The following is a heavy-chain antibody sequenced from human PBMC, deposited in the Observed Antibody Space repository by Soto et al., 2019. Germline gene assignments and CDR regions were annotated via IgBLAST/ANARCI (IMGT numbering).Heavy chain of an antibody. CDR3: VRVGRTSFEWPVLNLGIRRKKNNSRMDV. Sequence: SETLSLTCAVYGGSFSGYYWSWIRQPPGKGLEWIGEINHSGSTNYNPSLKSRVTISVDTSKNQFSLKLSSVTAADTAVYYCVRVGRTSFEWPVLNLGIRRKKNNSRMDVWGQGNTVTVSS. J-gene: IGHJ6*02. CDR1: GGSFSGYY. V-gene: IGHV4-34*01. D-gene: IGHD3-9*01. CDR2: INHSGST.